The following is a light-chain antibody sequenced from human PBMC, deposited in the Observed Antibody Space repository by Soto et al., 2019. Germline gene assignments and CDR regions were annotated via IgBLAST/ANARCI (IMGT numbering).Light chain of an antibody. CDR3: QHYSYSPQFP. Sequence: ELVLTQSPGTLSLSPGERATLSCRASQSVRNNYLAWYQHRPGQAPRLLIYGASQRATGIPDRFSGSGSGTDFTLTISRLEPEDFAVYYCQHYSYSPQFPSGPGTKVDIK. J-gene: IGKJ3*01. CDR2: GAS. V-gene: IGKV3-20*01. CDR1: QSVRNNY.